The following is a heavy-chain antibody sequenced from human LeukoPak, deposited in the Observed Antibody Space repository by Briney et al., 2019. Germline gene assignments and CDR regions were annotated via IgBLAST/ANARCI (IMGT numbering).Heavy chain of an antibody. D-gene: IGHD1-1*01. Sequence: XGSLRLSCAASGFTFSDYYMSWIRQAPGKGLEWVSYISSSSDYTNYADSVKGRFTISRDNARNSLYLQMNSLRAEDTAVYYCAGGTPGTWGFDYWGQGILVTVSS. CDR1: GFTFSDYY. V-gene: IGHV3-11*06. J-gene: IGHJ4*02. CDR3: AGGTPGTWGFDY. CDR2: ISSSSDYT.